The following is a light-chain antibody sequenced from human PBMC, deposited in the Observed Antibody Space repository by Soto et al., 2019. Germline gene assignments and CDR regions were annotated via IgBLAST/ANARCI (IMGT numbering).Light chain of an antibody. CDR3: SSYTFSTLGTTLL. J-gene: IGLJ2*01. Sequence: QSALTQPASVSGSPGQSITISCTGSSSDVGVYNSVSWYQQNPGKAPKLVIYDVTNRPSGISDRFSGSKSGYTASLTISGLQGEDEADYYCSSYTFSTLGTTLLFGGVTKLTVL. V-gene: IGLV2-14*01. CDR2: DVT. CDR1: SSDVGVYNS.